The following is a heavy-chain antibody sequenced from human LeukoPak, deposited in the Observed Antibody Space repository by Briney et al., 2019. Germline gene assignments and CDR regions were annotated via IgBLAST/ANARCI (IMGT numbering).Heavy chain of an antibody. CDR1: GDSISSSNCY. D-gene: IGHD2-15*01. CDR3: AVAARGWFDP. CDR2: IYFSGGT. J-gene: IGHJ5*02. Sequence: SETLSLTCTVSGDSISSSNCYWGWIRQPPGKGLEWIGSIYFSGGTYYNASLKSRVTISVDTSKNQFSLKLSSVTAADTAVYYCAVAARGWFDPWGQGTLVTVSS. V-gene: IGHV4-39*07.